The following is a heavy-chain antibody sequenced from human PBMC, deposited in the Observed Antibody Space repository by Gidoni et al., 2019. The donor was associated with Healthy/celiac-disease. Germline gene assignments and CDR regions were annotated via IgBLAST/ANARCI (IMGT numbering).Heavy chain of an antibody. D-gene: IGHD6-19*01. CDR2: ISGSGGST. J-gene: IGHJ4*02. V-gene: IGHV3-23*01. Sequence: EVQLLESGGGLVQPGGSPSLFCAASGFTFSGHAMSWVRQAPGEGLEGVLDISGSGGSTYYADTMKGRFTISRDNPKNTLYLQMNSLRAEDTAVYYCAKDRGGWYEVDYWGQGTLVTVSS. CDR1: GFTFSGHA. CDR3: AKDRGGWYEVDY.